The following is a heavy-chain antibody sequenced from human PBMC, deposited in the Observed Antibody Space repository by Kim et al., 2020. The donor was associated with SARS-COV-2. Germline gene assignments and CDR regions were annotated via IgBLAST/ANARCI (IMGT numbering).Heavy chain of an antibody. Sequence: GESLKISCKGSGSRFTKYWIGWVRQMPGKGLEWVAIIYPDDSDTRYSPSFQGQVTISADRSISTAYLQWTSLKASDTAMYYCAKTYCSGGDCYYVWFDHWGQGTLVTVSS. J-gene: IGHJ5*02. CDR3: AKTYCSGGDCYYVWFDH. D-gene: IGHD2-15*01. CDR2: IYPDDSDT. V-gene: IGHV5-51*01. CDR1: GSRFTKYW.